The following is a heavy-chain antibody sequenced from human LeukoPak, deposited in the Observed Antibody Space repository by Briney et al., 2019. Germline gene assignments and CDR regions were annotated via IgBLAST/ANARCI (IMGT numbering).Heavy chain of an antibody. Sequence: ASVKVSCKASGYTFTSYGISWVRQAPGQGLEWMGWISAYNGSTNYAQKLQGRVTMTTDTSTSTAYMELRSLRSDDTAVYYCARRPRGVIIKTWFDSWGQGTLVTVSS. CDR1: GYTFTSYG. J-gene: IGHJ5*01. CDR2: ISAYNGST. CDR3: ARRPRGVIIKTWFDS. D-gene: IGHD3-10*01. V-gene: IGHV1-18*01.